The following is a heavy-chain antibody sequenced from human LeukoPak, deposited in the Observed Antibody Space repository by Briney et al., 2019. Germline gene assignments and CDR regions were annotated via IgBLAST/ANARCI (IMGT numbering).Heavy chain of an antibody. CDR2: ISGSGGST. V-gene: IGHV3-23*01. CDR3: AKGRYGSGRYYFDY. Sequence: HPGGSLRLSCAASGFTFSSYAMSWVRQAPGKGLEWVSAISGSGGSTYYADSVKGRFTISRDNSKNTLCLQMNSLRAEDTAVYYCAKGRYGSGRYYFDYWGQGTLVTVSS. D-gene: IGHD3-10*01. CDR1: GFTFSSYA. J-gene: IGHJ4*02.